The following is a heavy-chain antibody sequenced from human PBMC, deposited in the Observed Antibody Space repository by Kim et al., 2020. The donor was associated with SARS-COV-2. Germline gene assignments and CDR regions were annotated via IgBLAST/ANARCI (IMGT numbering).Heavy chain of an antibody. J-gene: IGHJ1*01. CDR3: ARVETSSPYIQH. D-gene: IGHD2-2*01. Sequence: GGSLRLSCAASGFTFSSYSMNWVRQAPGKGLEWVSSISSSSSYIYYAESVKGRFTISRDNAKNSLYLQMNSLRAEDTAVYYCARVETSSPYIQHWGQGTLVTVSS. CDR2: ISSSSSYI. V-gene: IGHV3-21*01. CDR1: GFTFSSYS.